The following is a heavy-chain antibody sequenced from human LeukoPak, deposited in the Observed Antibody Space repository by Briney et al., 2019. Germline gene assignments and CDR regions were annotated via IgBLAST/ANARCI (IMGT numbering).Heavy chain of an antibody. CDR3: ATVAGTAVAPFDY. V-gene: IGHV1-2*02. J-gene: IGHJ4*02. CDR1: GYTFTGYY. D-gene: IGHD6-19*01. Sequence: ASVKVSCKASGYTFTGYYMHWVRQAPGQGLEWMGWINPNSGGTNYAQKFQGRVTMTRDTSISTAYMELSRLRSDDTAVYYCATVAGTAVAPFDYWGQGTLVTVSS. CDR2: INPNSGGT.